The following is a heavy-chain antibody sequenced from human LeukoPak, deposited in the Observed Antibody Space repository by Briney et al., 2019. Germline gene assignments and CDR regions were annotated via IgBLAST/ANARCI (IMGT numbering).Heavy chain of an antibody. CDR3: ATRLRGAVAFDI. CDR1: GGSISTYY. J-gene: IGHJ3*02. Sequence: PSETLSLTCTVSGGSISTYYWSWIRQPPGKGLEWIGYIYYSGSTNYNPSLKSRVTISVDTSKNQFSLKLSSVTAADTAVYYCATRLRGAVAFDIWGQGTMVTVSS. V-gene: IGHV4-59*08. D-gene: IGHD5-18*01. CDR2: IYYSGST.